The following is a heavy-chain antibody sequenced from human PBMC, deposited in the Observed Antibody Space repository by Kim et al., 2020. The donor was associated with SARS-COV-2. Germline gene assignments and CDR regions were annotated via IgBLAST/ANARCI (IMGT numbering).Heavy chain of an antibody. D-gene: IGHD2-8*01. Sequence: KGRFNIPRDDSKNTLYLQMNSLKTEDTAVYYCTTEGPHAGLMGWGWYFDLWGRGTLVTVSS. V-gene: IGHV3-15*01. CDR3: TTEGPHAGLMGWGWYFDL. J-gene: IGHJ2*01.